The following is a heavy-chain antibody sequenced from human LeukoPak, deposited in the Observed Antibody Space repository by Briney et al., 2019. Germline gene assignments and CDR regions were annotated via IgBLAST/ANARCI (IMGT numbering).Heavy chain of an antibody. D-gene: IGHD3-22*01. CDR1: GGTISSYY. J-gene: IGHJ4*02. CDR3: ARGQWLPVFDF. CDR2: FYHSGST. V-gene: IGHV4-59*01. Sequence: NPSETLSLTCTVSGGTISSYYWSWIRQPPGKGLEWIGYFYHSGSTNYNPSLKSRVTISVDTSKNHFSLKLSSVTAADTDVYYCARGQWLPVFDFWGQGTLVTVSS.